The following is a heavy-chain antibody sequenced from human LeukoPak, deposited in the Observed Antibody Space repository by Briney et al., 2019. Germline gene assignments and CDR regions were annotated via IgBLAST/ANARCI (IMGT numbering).Heavy chain of an antibody. CDR3: AGEYCRSGSCYPRY. CDR2: IYSDDST. CDR1: GFTVSRNY. D-gene: IGHD2-15*01. Sequence: GGFLRLSCAASGFTVSRNYMSWVRQAPGKGLEWVSVIYSDDSTYYVDSVKGRFTISRDNSKNTLYLQMNSLSAEDTAVYYCAGEYCRSGSCYPRYWGQGALVTVSS. J-gene: IGHJ4*02. V-gene: IGHV3-53*01.